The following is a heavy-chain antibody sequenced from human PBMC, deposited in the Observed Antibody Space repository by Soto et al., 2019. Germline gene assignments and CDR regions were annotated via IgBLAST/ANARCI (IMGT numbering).Heavy chain of an antibody. J-gene: IGHJ2*01. CDR2: ISSNGGST. V-gene: IGHV3-64*02. Sequence: EVQLVESGEGLVQPGGSLRLSCAASGFTFSSYAMHWVLQAPGKGLEYGSAISSNGGSTYYADSMKRRCTIHRDNSKNTLYLQMGSLRAEDMAVYYCARGGRRDGSCRRPPNWYFDLWGRGTMVTVSS. D-gene: IGHD1-26*01. CDR1: GFTFSSYA. CDR3: ARGGRRDGSCRRPPNWYFDL.